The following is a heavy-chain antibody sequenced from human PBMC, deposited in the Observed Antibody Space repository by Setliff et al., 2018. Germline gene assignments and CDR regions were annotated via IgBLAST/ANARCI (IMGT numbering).Heavy chain of an antibody. J-gene: IGHJ6*03. Sequence: PGGSLRLSCAASGFTFSRYALHWVRQAPGKGLEWVALISFDGSNEHYADSVKGRFTISRDNSINTVYLQMNSLRREYTAVYFCAREEVEPLSMTSYYYYMDVWGRGTTVTVSS. CDR3: AREEVEPLSMTSYYYYMDV. CDR1: GFTFSRYA. V-gene: IGHV3-30*04. CDR2: ISFDGSNE. D-gene: IGHD1-1*01.